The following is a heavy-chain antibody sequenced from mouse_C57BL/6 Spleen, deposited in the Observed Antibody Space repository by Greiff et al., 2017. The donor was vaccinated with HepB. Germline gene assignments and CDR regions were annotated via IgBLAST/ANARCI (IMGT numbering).Heavy chain of an antibody. J-gene: IGHJ2*01. CDR1: GFSLTSYG. V-gene: IGHV2-6-1*01. D-gene: IGHD2-4*01. CDR2: IWSDGST. Sequence: QVQLKESGPGLVAPSQSLSITCTVSGFSLTSYGVHWVRQPPGKGLEWLVVIWSDGSTTYNSALKSRLSISKDNSKSQVFLKMNSLQTDDTAMYYGARHEDYDFYYFDYWGQGTTLTVSS. CDR3: ARHEDYDFYYFDY.